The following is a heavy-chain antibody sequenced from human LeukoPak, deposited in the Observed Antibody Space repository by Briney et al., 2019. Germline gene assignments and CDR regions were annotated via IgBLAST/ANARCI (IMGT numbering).Heavy chain of an antibody. Sequence: ASETLSLTCTVSGGSISSSSYYWGWIRQPPGKGLEWIGSIYYSGSTYYNPSLKSRVTISVDTSKNQFSLKLSSVTAADTAVYYCARHVGSPWGQGTLVTVSS. CDR1: GGSISSSSYY. J-gene: IGHJ5*02. V-gene: IGHV4-39*01. CDR3: ARHVGSP. CDR2: IYYSGST. D-gene: IGHD1-26*01.